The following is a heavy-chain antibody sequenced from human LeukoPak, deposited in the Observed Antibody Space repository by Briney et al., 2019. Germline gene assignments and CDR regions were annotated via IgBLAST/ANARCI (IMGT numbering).Heavy chain of an antibody. CDR2: INWDGGTT. CDR1: GFTFDDSA. D-gene: IGHD1-20*01. V-gene: IGHV3-43D*04. CDR3: TKENNWNGNWFDP. J-gene: IGHJ5*02. Sequence: GGSLRLSCAAPGFTFDDSAMHWVRQAPGKGLEWLSLINWDGGTTYYADSVKGRFTISRDNSKNSLYLQMNSLRVEDTALYYCTKENNWNGNWFDPWGQGTLVTVSS.